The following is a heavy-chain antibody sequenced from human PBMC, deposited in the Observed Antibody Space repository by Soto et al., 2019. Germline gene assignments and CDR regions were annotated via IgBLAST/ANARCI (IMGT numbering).Heavy chain of an antibody. CDR2: IWYDGSNK. CDR3: SRDLGGYSYGLNY. CDR1: GFTFSSYG. Sequence: QVQLVESGGGVVQPGRSLRLSCAASGFTFSSYGMHWVRQAPGKGLEWVAVIWYDGSNKYYADSVKGRFTISRDNSKNKFYLQMNSLRAEDTAVYYCSRDLGGYSYGLNYWGQGTLVTGSS. V-gene: IGHV3-33*01. D-gene: IGHD5-18*01. J-gene: IGHJ4*02.